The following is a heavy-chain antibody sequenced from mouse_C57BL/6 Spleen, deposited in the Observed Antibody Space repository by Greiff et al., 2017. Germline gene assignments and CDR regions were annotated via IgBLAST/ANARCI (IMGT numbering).Heavy chain of an antibody. CDR3: ARVGTTVVATGLDY. V-gene: IGHV1-39*01. CDR2: INPNYGTT. J-gene: IGHJ2*01. Sequence: VQLKQSGPELVKPGASVKISCKASGYSFTDYNMNWVKQSNGKSLEWIGVINPNYGTTSYNQKFKSKATLTVDKSSSTAYMQLSSLTSEDSAVYYCARVGTTVVATGLDYWGQGTTLTVSS. CDR1: GYSFTDYN. D-gene: IGHD1-1*01.